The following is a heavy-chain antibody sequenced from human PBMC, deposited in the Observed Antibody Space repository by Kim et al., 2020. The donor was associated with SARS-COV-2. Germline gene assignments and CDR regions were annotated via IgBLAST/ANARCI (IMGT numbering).Heavy chain of an antibody. CDR3: ARGVYIAVAGTLRYYYYGMDV. D-gene: IGHD6-19*01. Sequence: SETLSLTCAVSGGSISSSNWWSWVRQPPGKGLEWIGEIYHSGSTNYNPSLKSRVTISVDKSKNQFSLKLSSVTAADTAVYYCARGVYIAVAGTLRYYYYGMDVWGQGTTVTVSS. CDR1: GGSISSSNW. CDR2: IYHSGST. V-gene: IGHV4-4*02. J-gene: IGHJ6*02.